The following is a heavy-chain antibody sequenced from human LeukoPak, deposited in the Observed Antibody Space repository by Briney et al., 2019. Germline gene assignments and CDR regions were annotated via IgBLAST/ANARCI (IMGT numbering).Heavy chain of an antibody. V-gene: IGHV1-46*03. CDR2: INPSGGSR. J-gene: IGHJ5*02. CDR1: GYTFTSYY. CDR3: ARSTSLTTGTDWLDP. Sequence: GASVKVSCKASGYTFTSYYMHWVRQAQGQGKEWMGIINPSGGSRSNEKKFQGRLTMTRDTSTSTVYMELSSLRSEDTAVYYCARSTSLTTGTDWLDPRGQGTLVTVS. D-gene: IGHD4-17*01.